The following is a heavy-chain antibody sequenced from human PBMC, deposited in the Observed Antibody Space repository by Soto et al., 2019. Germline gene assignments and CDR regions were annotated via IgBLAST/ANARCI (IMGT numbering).Heavy chain of an antibody. Sequence: PSETLSLTCTVSGGSISSYYWSWIRQPPGKGLEWIGYIYYSGSTNYNPSLKSRVTISVDTSKNQFSLKLSSVTAADTAVYHCARHGLLGEWPHLHDAFDIWGQGTMVTVSS. J-gene: IGHJ3*02. D-gene: IGHD3-10*01. CDR2: IYYSGST. CDR1: GGSISSYY. CDR3: ARHGLLGEWPHLHDAFDI. V-gene: IGHV4-59*08.